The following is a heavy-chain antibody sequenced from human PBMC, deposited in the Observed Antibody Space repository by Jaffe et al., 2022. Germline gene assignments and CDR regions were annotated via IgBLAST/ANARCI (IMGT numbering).Heavy chain of an antibody. CDR1: GYTFTDYY. Sequence: EVQLVQSGAEVKKPGATVKISCKVSGYTFTDYYMHWVQQAPGKGLEWMGLVDPEDGETIYAEKFQGRVTITADTSTDTAYMELSSLRSEDTAVYYCATGIHTYYYDSSGYYPLDYWGQGTLVTVSS. J-gene: IGHJ4*02. V-gene: IGHV1-69-2*01. D-gene: IGHD3-22*01. CDR2: VDPEDGET. CDR3: ATGIHTYYYDSSGYYPLDY.